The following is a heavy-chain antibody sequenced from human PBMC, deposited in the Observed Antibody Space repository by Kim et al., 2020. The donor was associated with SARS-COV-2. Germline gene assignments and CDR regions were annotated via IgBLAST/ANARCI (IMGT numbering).Heavy chain of an antibody. Sequence: GGSLRLSCTASGFTLASNWMTWVRQAPGKGLEWVASIKEDGSVQTYLDSVQGRFSVSRDNAKNSLHLQRHALRAGDTARYYCARNLLGYIALDYWGLGTLVTVSS. CDR3: ARNLLGYIALDY. J-gene: IGHJ4*02. CDR2: IKEDGSVQ. V-gene: IGHV3-7*01. CDR1: GFTLASNW. D-gene: IGHD5-12*01.